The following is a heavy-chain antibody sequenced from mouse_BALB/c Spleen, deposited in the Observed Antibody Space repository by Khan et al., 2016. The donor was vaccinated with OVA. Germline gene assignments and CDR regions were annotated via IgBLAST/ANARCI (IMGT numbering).Heavy chain of an antibody. Sequence: EVELVESGGGLVKPGGSLKLSCAASGFTFSTYAMSWVRQTPEKRLEWVATISSDGDYNYFPDNVTGRFTISRDNAKNTLCLQMTSLRSEDTAMYYCARSPDGNFAYWGQGTLVTGSA. J-gene: IGHJ3*01. V-gene: IGHV5-9-3*01. CDR1: GFTFSTYA. D-gene: IGHD2-1*01. CDR3: ARSPDGNFAY. CDR2: ISSDGDYN.